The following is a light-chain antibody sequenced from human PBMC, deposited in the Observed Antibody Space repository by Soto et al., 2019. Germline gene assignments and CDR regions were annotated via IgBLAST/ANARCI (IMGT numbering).Light chain of an antibody. CDR1: TIGAHSF. CDR2: DVS. J-gene: IGLJ1*01. Sequence: QSALTQPRSLSGSPGQSVTISCTGPTIGAHSFVSWYQDRPDKVPKLLIYDVSQRPSGIPDRFSGSRSANTASLTISGLQADEAAAYYCCSYTGNKVFVFGTGTKSPS. CDR3: CSYTGNKVFV. V-gene: IGLV2-11*01.